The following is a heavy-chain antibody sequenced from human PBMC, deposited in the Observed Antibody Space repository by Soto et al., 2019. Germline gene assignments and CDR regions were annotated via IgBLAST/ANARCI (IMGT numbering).Heavy chain of an antibody. J-gene: IGHJ3*02. Sequence: QVQLQESGPGLVKPSQTLSLTCTVSGGSISSGGYYWSWIRQHPGKGLEWIGYIYYSGSTYYNPSLKGRVTISVDTSKNQFSLKLSSVTAADTAVYYCARDGFDSSGPDAFDIWGQGTMVTVSS. D-gene: IGHD3-22*01. CDR2: IYYSGST. CDR1: GGSISSGGYY. CDR3: ARDGFDSSGPDAFDI. V-gene: IGHV4-31*03.